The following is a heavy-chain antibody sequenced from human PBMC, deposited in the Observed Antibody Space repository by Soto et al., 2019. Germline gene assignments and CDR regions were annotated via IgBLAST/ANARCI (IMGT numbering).Heavy chain of an antibody. Sequence: QVQLQESGPGLVKPSQTLSLTCTVSGGSISSGGYYWSWFRQHPGKGLEWIGYIYYSGSTYYNPSLKSRVTISVDTSKNQFSLKLSSVTAADTAVYYCARAVMYSSSWYPDYWGQGTLVTVSS. CDR3: ARAVMYSSSWYPDY. CDR2: IYYSGST. CDR1: GGSISSGGYY. V-gene: IGHV4-31*03. D-gene: IGHD6-13*01. J-gene: IGHJ4*02.